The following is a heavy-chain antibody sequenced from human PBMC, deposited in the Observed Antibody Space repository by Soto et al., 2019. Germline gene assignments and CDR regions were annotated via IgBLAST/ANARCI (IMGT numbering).Heavy chain of an antibody. V-gene: IGHV1-69*13. CDR1: GGTFSSYA. D-gene: IGHD3-22*01. J-gene: IGHJ4*02. Sequence: SVKVSCKASGGTFSSYAISWVRQAPGQGLEWMGGIIPIFGTANYAQKFQGRVTTTADESTSTAYMELSSLRSEDTAVYYCARDGRYGDSSGYYPCDYWGQGTLVTVSS. CDR2: IIPIFGTA. CDR3: ARDGRYGDSSGYYPCDY.